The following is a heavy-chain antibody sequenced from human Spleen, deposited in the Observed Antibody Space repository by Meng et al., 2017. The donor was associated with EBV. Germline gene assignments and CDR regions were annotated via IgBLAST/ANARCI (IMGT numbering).Heavy chain of an antibody. V-gene: IGHV4-30-2*01. CDR2: IYQSGSA. Sequence: HPHLHQSGPVLVKPSQTLPPTCAVSGGSINNGVYSWSWIRQPPGKGLDWIGYIYQSGSAYYNPSLKSRVTMSVDMSKNQFSLKLSSVTAADTAVYYCARGGGYGDYEGWFDPWGQGTLVTVSS. J-gene: IGHJ5*02. D-gene: IGHD4-17*01. CDR3: ARGGGYGDYEGWFDP. CDR1: GGSINNGVYS.